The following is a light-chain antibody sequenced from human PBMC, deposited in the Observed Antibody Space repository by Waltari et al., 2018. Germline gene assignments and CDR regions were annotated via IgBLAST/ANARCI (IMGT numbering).Light chain of an antibody. CDR2: DAS. J-gene: IGKJ1*01. Sequence: EIVFTQSPASLPLPPGDRATLPCRASQSVGRTLAWYQQRPGQAPRLLIYDASSRAPGIPDRFSGSGSGTDFSLTISRLEPEDFAVYYCQKYGTRPATFGQGTKVEVK. V-gene: IGKV3-20*01. CDR1: QSVGRT. CDR3: QKYGTRPAT.